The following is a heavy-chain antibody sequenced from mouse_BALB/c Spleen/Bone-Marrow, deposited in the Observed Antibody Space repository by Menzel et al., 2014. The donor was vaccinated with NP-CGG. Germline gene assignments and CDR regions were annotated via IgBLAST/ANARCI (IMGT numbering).Heavy chain of an antibody. Sequence: VQLQQSGAELVKPGASVKLSCTASGFNIXDTYMHWVKQRPEQGLEWIGRIDPANGNTKYDPKFQGKATITADTSSNTAYLQLSSLTSEDTAVYYCAPDYYGSSSFTYWGQGTLVTVSA. CDR1: GFNIXDTY. CDR2: IDPANGNT. J-gene: IGHJ3*01. D-gene: IGHD1-1*01. V-gene: IGHV14-3*02. CDR3: APDYYGSSSFTY.